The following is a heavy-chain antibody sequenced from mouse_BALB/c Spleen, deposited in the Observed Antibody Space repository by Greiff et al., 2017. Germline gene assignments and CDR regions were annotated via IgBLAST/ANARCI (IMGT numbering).Heavy chain of an antibody. Sequence: EVKVVESGGGLVQPGGSLRLSCATSGFTFSDFYMEWVRQPPGKRLEWIAASRNKANDYTTEYSASVKGRFIVSRDTSQSILYLQMNALRAEDTAIYYCARGYYGSYAMDYWGQGTSVTVSS. D-gene: IGHD1-1*01. CDR2: SRNKANDYTT. CDR1: GFTFSDFY. V-gene: IGHV7-1*02. CDR3: ARGYYGSYAMDY. J-gene: IGHJ4*01.